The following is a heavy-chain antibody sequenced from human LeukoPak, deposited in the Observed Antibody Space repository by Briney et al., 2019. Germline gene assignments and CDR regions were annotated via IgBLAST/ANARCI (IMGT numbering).Heavy chain of an antibody. CDR1: GFTFDDYA. CDR2: ISWNSGSI. CDR3: AKDKRRYYGSGSCQDY. J-gene: IGHJ4*02. D-gene: IGHD3-10*01. Sequence: GGSLRLSCAASGFTFDDYAMHWVRQAPGKGLEWVSGISWNSGSIGYADSVKGRFTISRDNAKNSLYLQMNSLRAEDTALYYCAKDKRRYYGSGSCQDYWGQGTLVTVSS. V-gene: IGHV3-9*01.